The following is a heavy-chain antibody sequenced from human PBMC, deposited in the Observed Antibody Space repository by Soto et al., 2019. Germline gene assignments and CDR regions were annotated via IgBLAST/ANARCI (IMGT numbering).Heavy chain of an antibody. Sequence: VSVNVSCKAYGYTFTSYYMHWVRQAPGQGLEWMGIINSSGGSTSYAQKFQGRVTMTRDTSTSTVYMELSSLRSEDTAVYYCARDQGPVEMATAAPFDYWGQGTLVTVSS. CDR2: INSSGGST. CDR3: ARDQGPVEMATAAPFDY. CDR1: GYTFTSYY. V-gene: IGHV1-46*01. J-gene: IGHJ4*02. D-gene: IGHD5-12*01.